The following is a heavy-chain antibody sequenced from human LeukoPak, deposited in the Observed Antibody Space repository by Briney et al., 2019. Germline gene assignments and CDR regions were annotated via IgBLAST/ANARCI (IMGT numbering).Heavy chain of an antibody. CDR2: MNPNSGNT. CDR3: ARARGYCSGGSCYYYFDY. Sequence: APVKASCKASGYTFTSYDINWVRQATGQGLEWMGWMNPNSGNTGYAQKFQGRVTMTRNTSISTAYMELSSLRSEDTAVYYCARARGYCSGGSCYYYFDYWGQGTLVTVSS. J-gene: IGHJ4*02. CDR1: GYTFTSYD. D-gene: IGHD2-15*01. V-gene: IGHV1-8*01.